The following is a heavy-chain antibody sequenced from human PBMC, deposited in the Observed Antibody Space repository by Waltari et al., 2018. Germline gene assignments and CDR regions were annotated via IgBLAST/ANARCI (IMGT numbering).Heavy chain of an antibody. J-gene: IGHJ4*02. CDR3: ARGLARKSREDY. V-gene: IGHV3-7*01. CDR2: MKHGGSEN. Sequence: EVQLVESGGGLVQPGGSLRLSCAAPGSPLCRHWKGWARQAPGKGLEWVANMKHGGSENYYVDSMKGRFTISRDNAKNSLYLQMNSLRAEDTAVYYCARGLARKSREDYWGQGTLVTVSS. CDR1: GSPLCRHW.